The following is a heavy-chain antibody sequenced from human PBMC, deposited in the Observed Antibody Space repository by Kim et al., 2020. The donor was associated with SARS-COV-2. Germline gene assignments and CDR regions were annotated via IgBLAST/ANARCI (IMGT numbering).Heavy chain of an antibody. J-gene: IGHJ3*01. CDR3: TSDSGAKFGGDDASGV. CDR1: GFIFNNAC. V-gene: IGHV3-15*01. CDR2: IKSKANGWTT. Sequence: GGSLRLSCAASGFIFNNACMNWVRQAPGKGLEWVGRIKSKANGWTTGYAASVKGRFTISRDDSKNAAYLQMNSLKTEDTAVYYCTSDSGAKFGGDDASGVWGQGTTVTVSS. D-gene: IGHD2-21*02.